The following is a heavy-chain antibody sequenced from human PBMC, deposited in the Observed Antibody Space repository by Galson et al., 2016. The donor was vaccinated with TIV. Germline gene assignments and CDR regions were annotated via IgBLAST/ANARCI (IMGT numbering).Heavy chain of an antibody. CDR2: IRYDGSEK. Sequence: SLRLSCAASGFMFSTYGMHWVRQSPGKGLEWVAFIRYDGSEKYVADSVKGRFIISRDNSKNMLYLQMNRVRVEDTGLYYCAKDSEYYFDTSGYYFPLDHWGQGTLVTVSS. D-gene: IGHD3-22*01. CDR1: GFMFSTYG. V-gene: IGHV3-30*02. J-gene: IGHJ4*02. CDR3: AKDSEYYFDTSGYYFPLDH.